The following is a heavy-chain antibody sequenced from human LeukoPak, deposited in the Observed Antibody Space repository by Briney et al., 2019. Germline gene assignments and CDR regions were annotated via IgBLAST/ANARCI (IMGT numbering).Heavy chain of an antibody. Sequence: GGSLRLSCVASGFSFRDYAIHWVRQAPGKGLEYVSVINRDGRITYYADSVKGRFTMSGDNSKNTVYLQMGSLRSEDMAVYYCTRDGGSLCDFDYWGQGALVTVSS. CDR3: TRDGGSLCDFDY. D-gene: IGHD1-26*01. CDR1: GFSFRDYA. CDR2: INRDGRIT. J-gene: IGHJ4*02. V-gene: IGHV3-64*02.